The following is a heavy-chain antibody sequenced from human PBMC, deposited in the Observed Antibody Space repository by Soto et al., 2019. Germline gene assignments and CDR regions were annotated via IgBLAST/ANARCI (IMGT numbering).Heavy chain of an antibody. CDR2: ISYTGST. V-gene: IGHV4-31*03. J-gene: IGHJ4*02. Sequence: QVHLQESGPGLVKPSQTLSLNCTVSGGSVSSGDYYWTWIRQHPGKGLEWIGYISYTGSTYYNPSLESRVAISADASRSHFSRRLNSVAAADTAVYYCATTGGCGTPGDYWGQGTLVTVSS. CDR3: ATTGGCGTPGDY. CDR1: GGSVSSGDYY. D-gene: IGHD2-8*02.